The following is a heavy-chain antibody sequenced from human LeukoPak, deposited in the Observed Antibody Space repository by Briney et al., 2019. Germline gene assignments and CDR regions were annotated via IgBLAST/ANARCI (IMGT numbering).Heavy chain of an antibody. D-gene: IGHD1-26*01. CDR3: ARDYSGSYYWSFDY. V-gene: IGHV1-46*01. J-gene: IGHJ4*02. Sequence: ASVKVSCKASGYTFTSHYMHWVRRAPGQGLEWMGLINPSGSSTLYAQKFQGRVTMTRDMSTTTDYMELSSLRSEDTAVYYCARDYSGSYYWSFDYWGQGTLVTVSS. CDR1: GYTFTSHY. CDR2: INPSGSST.